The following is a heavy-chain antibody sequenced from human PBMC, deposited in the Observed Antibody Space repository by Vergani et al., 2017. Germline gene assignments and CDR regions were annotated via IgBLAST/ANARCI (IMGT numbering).Heavy chain of an antibody. CDR3: GRKQSPASLMGKPIDI. Sequence: QVQLVASGGGLVRPGGSLRLSCAASGFIFSDYYMTWIRQTPGKGLEWLAHIRDGGETKMYAESLKGRFTVARDNTKNLLILQMKTLKVDDTATYYCGRKQSPASLMGKPIDIWGQGTLVTVSS. CDR2: IRDGGETK. J-gene: IGHJ5*02. D-gene: IGHD1/OR15-1a*01. CDR1: GFIFSDYY. V-gene: IGHV3-11*01.